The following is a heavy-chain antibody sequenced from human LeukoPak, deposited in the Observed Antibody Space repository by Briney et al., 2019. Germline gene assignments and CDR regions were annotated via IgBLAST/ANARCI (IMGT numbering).Heavy chain of an antibody. CDR3: ARVIGYCSGASCYYWYFDL. CDR2: IIPILGIA. J-gene: IGHJ2*01. D-gene: IGHD2-15*01. CDR1: GGSFSNYA. V-gene: IGHV1-69*04. Sequence: GASAKVSCKASGGSFSNYAISWVRQAPGQGLEWMGRIIPILGIANYAEKFQGRVTITADKSTSTAYMELSSLRSEDTAVYYCARVIGYCSGASCYYWYFDLWGRGTLVTVSS.